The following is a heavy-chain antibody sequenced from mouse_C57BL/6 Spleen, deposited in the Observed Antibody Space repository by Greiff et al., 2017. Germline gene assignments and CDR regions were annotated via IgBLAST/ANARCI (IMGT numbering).Heavy chain of an antibody. CDR3: AYYYGSSYFDY. CDR2: ISPGSGST. D-gene: IGHD1-1*01. V-gene: IGHV1-55*01. CDR1: GYTFTSYW. J-gene: IGHJ2*01. Sequence: QVQLQPSGAELVKPGASVKMSCKASGYTFTSYWITWVKQRPGQGLEWIGDISPGSGSTNYNEKFKSKATLTVDTSSSTAYMQLSSRTSEDSAVDYCAYYYGSSYFDYWGQGTTLTVSS.